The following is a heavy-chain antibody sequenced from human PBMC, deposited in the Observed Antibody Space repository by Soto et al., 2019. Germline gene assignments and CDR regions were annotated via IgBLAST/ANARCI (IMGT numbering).Heavy chain of an antibody. Sequence: SCPTLVKPTPTPTLTRPFSWVPPNTRGGGGGRNPQPPGTALEWIALIYWDDDKRYSPSLKSRLTITKDTSKNQVVLTMTNMDPVDTATYYCAHRRVFYGSGFDAFDIWGQGTMVTVSS. V-gene: IGHV2-5*02. CDR1: WVPPNTRGGG. CDR2: IYWDDDK. J-gene: IGHJ3*02. D-gene: IGHD3-10*01. CDR3: AHRRVFYGSGFDAFDI.